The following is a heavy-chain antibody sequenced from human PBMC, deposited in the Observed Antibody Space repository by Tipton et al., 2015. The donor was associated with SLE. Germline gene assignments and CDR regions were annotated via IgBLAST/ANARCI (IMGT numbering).Heavy chain of an antibody. CDR3: ATLTTVTTYYYYYMDV. CDR1: GDSDSSYY. Sequence: TLSLTCTVSGDSDSSYYWSWIRQPPGKGLEWIGSIYYSGSTYYNPSLKSRVTISVDTSKNQFSLKLSSVTAADTAVYYCATLTTVTTYYYYYMDVWGKGTTVTVSS. V-gene: IGHV4-59*04. J-gene: IGHJ6*03. CDR2: IYYSGST. D-gene: IGHD4-17*01.